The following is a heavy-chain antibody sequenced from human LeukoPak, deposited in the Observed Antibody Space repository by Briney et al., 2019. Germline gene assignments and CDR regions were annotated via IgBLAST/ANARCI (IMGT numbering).Heavy chain of an antibody. CDR3: ARDLDYYDSSGPLDY. D-gene: IGHD3-22*01. V-gene: IGHV3-33*01. CDR1: GFTFSSYG. J-gene: IGHJ4*02. Sequence: GGSLRLSCAASGFTFSSYGMHWVRQAPGKGLEWVAVIWYDGSNQYYADSVKGRFTISRDNSKNTLYLQMNSLRAEDTAVYYCARDLDYYDSSGPLDYWGQGTLVTVSS. CDR2: IWYDGSNQ.